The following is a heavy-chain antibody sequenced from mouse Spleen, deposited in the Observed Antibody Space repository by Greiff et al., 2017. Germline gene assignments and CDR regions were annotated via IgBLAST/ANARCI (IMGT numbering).Heavy chain of an antibody. Sequence: QVQLQQPGAELVRPGSSVKLSCKASGYTFTSYWMDWVKQRPGQGLEWIGNIYPSDSETHYNQKFKDKATLTVDKSSSTAYMQLSSLTSEDSAVYYCARSYGYDGFAYWGQGTLVTVSA. V-gene: IGHV1-61*01. CDR2: IYPSDSET. CDR1: GYTFTSYW. J-gene: IGHJ3*01. CDR3: ARSYGYDGFAY. D-gene: IGHD2-2*01.